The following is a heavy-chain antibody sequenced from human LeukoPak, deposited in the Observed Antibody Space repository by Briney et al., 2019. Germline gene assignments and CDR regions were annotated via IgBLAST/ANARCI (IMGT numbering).Heavy chain of an antibody. CDR1: GFTFSSYG. J-gene: IGHJ6*02. CDR2: IWYDGSNK. Sequence: GGSLRLSCAASGFTFSSYGMHWVRQAPGKGLEWVAVIWYDGSNKYYADSVKGRFTISRDNSKSTLYLQMNSLRAEDTAVYYCARAFWSGYYPYYYGMDVWGQGTTVTVSS. D-gene: IGHD3-3*01. CDR3: ARAFWSGYYPYYYGMDV. V-gene: IGHV3-33*01.